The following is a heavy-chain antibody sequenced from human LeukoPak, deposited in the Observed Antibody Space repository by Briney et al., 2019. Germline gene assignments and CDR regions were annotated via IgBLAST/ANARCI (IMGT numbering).Heavy chain of an antibody. J-gene: IGHJ4*02. CDR1: GFTFSDYY. CDR3: ARDHPSRYYDSSGFDY. CDR2: ISSSGSTI. Sequence: PGRSLRLSCAASGFTFSDYYMSWIRQAPGKGLEWVSYISSSGSTIYYADSVKGRFTISRDNAKNSLYLQMNSLRAEDTAVYYCARDHPSRYYDSSGFDYWGQGTLVTVSS. D-gene: IGHD3-22*01. V-gene: IGHV3-11*04.